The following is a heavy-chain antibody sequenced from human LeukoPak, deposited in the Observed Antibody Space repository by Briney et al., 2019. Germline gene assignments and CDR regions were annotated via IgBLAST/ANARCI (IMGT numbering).Heavy chain of an antibody. D-gene: IGHD6-19*01. Sequence: GGSLRLSCAASGFTFSSYEMNWIRQAPGKGLEWVSYISSSGSTTYYADSVKGRFTISRDTAKNSLYLQMNSLRAEDTAVYYCARSYLPGYSSASSYYYYYMDVWGKGTTVAVSS. J-gene: IGHJ6*03. CDR3: ARSYLPGYSSASSYYYYYMDV. CDR2: ISSSGSTT. V-gene: IGHV3-48*03. CDR1: GFTFSSYE.